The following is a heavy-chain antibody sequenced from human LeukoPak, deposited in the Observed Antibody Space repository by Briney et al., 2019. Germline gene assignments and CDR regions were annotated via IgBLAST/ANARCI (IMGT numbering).Heavy chain of an antibody. V-gene: IGHV4-38-2*01. Sequence: PSETLSLTCAVSDYPISSGDYWGWIRQPPGKGLEWIGSVYHSGSTHYSPSLKSRVTISVDTSKNQFSLKLRSVTAADTAVYYCARNDSSGYFDYWGQGTLVTVSS. CDR2: VYHSGST. CDR1: DYPISSGDY. CDR3: ARNDSSGYFDY. J-gene: IGHJ4*02. D-gene: IGHD3-22*01.